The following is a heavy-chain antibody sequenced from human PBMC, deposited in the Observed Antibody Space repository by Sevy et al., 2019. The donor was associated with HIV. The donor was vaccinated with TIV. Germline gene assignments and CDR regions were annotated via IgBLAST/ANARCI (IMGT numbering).Heavy chain of an antibody. CDR2: IYYSGST. D-gene: IGHD2-2*02. CDR3: ARDRYQLVHRLWSGMDV. J-gene: IGHJ6*02. V-gene: IGHV4-31*03. CDR1: GGSISSGGYY. Sequence: SETLSLTCTVSGGSISSGGYYWSWIRQHPGKGLEGIGCIYYSGSTYYNPSLKSRISIFVDTSKKEFSLNLTSAIAADTAVYYCARDRYQLVHRLWSGMDVWGQGITVTVSS.